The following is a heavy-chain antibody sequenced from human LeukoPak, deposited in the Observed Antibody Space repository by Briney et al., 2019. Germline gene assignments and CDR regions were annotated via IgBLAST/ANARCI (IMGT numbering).Heavy chain of an antibody. Sequence: SETLSLTCTVSGGSISSGSYYWSWIRQPAGKGLEWIGRIYTSGSTNYNPSLKSRVTISVDTSKNQFSLKLSSVTAADTAVYYCARDRWWFGEFGYYYMDVWGKGTTVTVSS. CDR3: ARDRWWFGEFGYYYMDV. J-gene: IGHJ6*03. CDR1: GGSISSGSYY. V-gene: IGHV4-61*02. CDR2: IYTSGST. D-gene: IGHD3-10*01.